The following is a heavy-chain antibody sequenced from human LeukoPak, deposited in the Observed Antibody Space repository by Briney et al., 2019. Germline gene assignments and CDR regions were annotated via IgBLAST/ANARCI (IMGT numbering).Heavy chain of an antibody. V-gene: IGHV1-69*01. J-gene: IGHJ4*02. D-gene: IGHD3-3*01. CDR3: ASPVKYYDTWSGYPPFDY. CDR1: GGTFNNFA. CDR2: IIPMSGTA. Sequence: SVKVSCKASGGTFNNFATSWVRQAPGQGLEWVGGIIPMSGTANYAQKFQGRVTITADESTSTAYMELSSLRSEDTAIYYCASPVKYYDTWSGYPPFDYWGQGTLVTVSS.